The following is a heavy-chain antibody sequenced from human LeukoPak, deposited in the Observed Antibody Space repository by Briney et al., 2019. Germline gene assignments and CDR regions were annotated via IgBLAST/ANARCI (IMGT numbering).Heavy chain of an antibody. CDR3: ARDGWTAIVGAREYYYYYYMDV. CDR2: ISYDGSNK. J-gene: IGHJ6*03. D-gene: IGHD1-26*01. Sequence: GGSLRLSCAASGFSFSNYGMSWVRQAPGKGLEWVAVISYDGSNKYYADSVKGRFTISRDNSKNTLYLQMNSLRAEDTAVYYCARDGWTAIVGAREYYYYYYMDVWGKGTTVTISS. V-gene: IGHV3-30*03. CDR1: GFSFSNYG.